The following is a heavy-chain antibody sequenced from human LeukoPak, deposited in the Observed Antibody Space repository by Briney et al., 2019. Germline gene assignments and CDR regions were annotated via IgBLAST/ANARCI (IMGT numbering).Heavy chain of an antibody. CDR3: ATDNNDYGDYVDAFDI. CDR1: GYTFTSYD. CDR2: MNPNSGNT. V-gene: IGHV1-8*01. Sequence: ASVKVSCKASGYTFTSYDINWVRQATGQGLEWMGWMNPNSGNTGYAQKFQGRVTMTRNTSISTAYMELSSLRSEDTAVYYCATDNNDYGDYVDAFDIWGQGTMVTVSS. D-gene: IGHD4-17*01. J-gene: IGHJ3*02.